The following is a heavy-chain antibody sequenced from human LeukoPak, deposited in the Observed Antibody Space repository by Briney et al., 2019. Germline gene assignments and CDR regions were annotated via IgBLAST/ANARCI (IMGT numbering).Heavy chain of an antibody. D-gene: IGHD1-26*01. CDR1: GFTFGDYA. V-gene: IGHV3-23*01. J-gene: IGHJ4*02. CDR3: AKDYSKGAPLVSFDY. CDR2: ISGSGGST. Sequence: GGSLRLSCTASGFTFGDYAMSWFRQAPGKGLEWVSAISGSGGSTYYADSVKGRFTISRDNSKNTLYLQMNSLRAEDTAVYYCAKDYSKGAPLVSFDYWGQGTLVTVSS.